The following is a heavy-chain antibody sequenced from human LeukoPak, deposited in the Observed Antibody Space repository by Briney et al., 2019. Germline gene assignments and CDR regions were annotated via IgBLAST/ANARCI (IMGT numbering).Heavy chain of an antibody. J-gene: IGHJ5*02. CDR2: INWYGGST. D-gene: IGHD3-22*01. V-gene: IGHV3-20*04. CDR1: GFTFDDYG. CDR3: ARGSAGSSGYSWFDP. Sequence: GGSVRLFCAACGFTFDDYGMRWVPQAPGEGVVEVSGINWYGGSTGYADSVKGRFTISRDNAKNSLYLQMNSLRAEDTAVYYCARGSAGSSGYSWFDPWGQGTLVTVSS.